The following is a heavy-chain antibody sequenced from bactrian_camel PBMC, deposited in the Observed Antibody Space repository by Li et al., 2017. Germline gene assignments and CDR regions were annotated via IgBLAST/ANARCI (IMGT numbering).Heavy chain of an antibody. D-gene: IGHD2*01. J-gene: IGHJ4*01. V-gene: IGHV3S53*01. CDR3: AADVFRLLYHCEYLY. CDR2: IDSEGST. CDR1: GYTYSRKC. Sequence: HVQLVESGGGSVQAGGSLSLSCVASGYTYSRKCQGWFRQAPGKEREEVARIDSEGSTSYADSVKGRFTISEDSANNTLYLQMSSLKPEDSAMYYCAADVFRLLYHCEYLYWGQGTQVTVS.